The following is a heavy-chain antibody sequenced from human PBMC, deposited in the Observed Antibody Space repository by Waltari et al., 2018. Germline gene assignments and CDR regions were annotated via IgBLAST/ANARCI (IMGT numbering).Heavy chain of an antibody. J-gene: IGHJ5*02. CDR2: INHSGST. V-gene: IGHV4-34*01. Sequence: QVQLQQWGAGLLKPSETLSLTCAVYGGSFSGYYWSWIRQPPGKGLEWMGEINHSGSTNYNPSLKSRLTIAVDTSKNHVSLKLGSVTAADTAVYYCARGVETEAVAGTCWFDPWGQGTLVTVSS. CDR1: GGSFSGYY. CDR3: ARGVETEAVAGTCWFDP. D-gene: IGHD6-19*01.